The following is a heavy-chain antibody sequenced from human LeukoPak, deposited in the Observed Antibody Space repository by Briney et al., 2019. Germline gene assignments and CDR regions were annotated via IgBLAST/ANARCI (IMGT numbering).Heavy chain of an antibody. J-gene: IGHJ6*03. Sequence: ASVKVSCKASGYTFTSYDINWVRQATGQGLEWMGWMNPNSGNTGYAQKFQGRVTMTRNTSISTAYMELSSLRSEDTAVYYCARVNRGDGRHYYYYMDVWGKGTTVTISS. D-gene: IGHD1-1*01. V-gene: IGHV1-8*02. CDR3: ARVNRGDGRHYYYYMDV. CDR1: GYTFTSYD. CDR2: MNPNSGNT.